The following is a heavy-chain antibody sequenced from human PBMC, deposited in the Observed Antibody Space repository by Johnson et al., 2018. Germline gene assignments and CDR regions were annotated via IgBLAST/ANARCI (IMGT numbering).Heavy chain of an antibody. CDR3: ARVAGCSRTSPKGGYYMDV. CDR2: IKQDGSEK. CDR1: GFTFSSYA. Sequence: VQLVQSGGGVVQPGRSLRLSCAASGFTFSSYAMHWVRQAPGKGLEWVANIKQDGSEKYYVDSVKGRFTISRDNAKNSLYLQMNSLRCEDTAGYYCARVAGCSRTSPKGGYYMDVWGKGTTVTVSS. J-gene: IGHJ6*03. V-gene: IGHV3-7*01. D-gene: IGHD2-2*01.